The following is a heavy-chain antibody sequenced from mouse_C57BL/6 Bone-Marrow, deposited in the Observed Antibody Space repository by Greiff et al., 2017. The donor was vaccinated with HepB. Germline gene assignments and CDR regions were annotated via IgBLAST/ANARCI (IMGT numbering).Heavy chain of an antibody. CDR3: ARSRDYDVPWFAY. J-gene: IGHJ3*01. Sequence: EVKLQESGPGLVKPSQSLSLTCSVTGYSITSGYYWNWIRQFPGNKLEWMGYISYDGSNNYNPSLKNRISITRDTSKNQFFLKLNSVTTEDTATYYCARSRDYDVPWFAYWGQGTLVTVSA. CDR2: ISYDGSN. D-gene: IGHD2-4*01. CDR1: GYSITSGYY. V-gene: IGHV3-6*01.